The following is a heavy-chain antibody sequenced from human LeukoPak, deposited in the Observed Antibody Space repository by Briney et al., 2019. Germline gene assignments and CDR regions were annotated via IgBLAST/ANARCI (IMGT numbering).Heavy chain of an antibody. CDR1: GGSISSSSYY. Sequence: SETLSLTCTVSGGSISSSSYYWGWIRQPPGKGLEWIGSIYYSGSTYYNPSLKSRVTISVDTSKNQFSLKLSSVTAADTAVYYCTRDPGRYFDWLVVDYWGQGTLVTVSS. D-gene: IGHD3-9*01. CDR3: TRDPGRYFDWLVVDY. CDR2: IYYSGST. J-gene: IGHJ4*02. V-gene: IGHV4-39*07.